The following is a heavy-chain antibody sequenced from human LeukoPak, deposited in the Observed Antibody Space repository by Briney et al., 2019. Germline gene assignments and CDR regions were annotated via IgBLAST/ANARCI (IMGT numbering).Heavy chain of an antibody. J-gene: IGHJ5*02. Sequence: GASVKVSCKASGYTFTSYVINWVRQATGQGLEWMGWMNPNSGNTGYAQKFQGRVTITRNTSKSTAYMELSSLRSEDTAVYYCAMGHPLPAARYSWYDPWGQGTLVTVSS. CDR3: AMGHPLPAARYSWYDP. V-gene: IGHV1-8*03. CDR2: MNPNSGNT. CDR1: GYTFTSYV. D-gene: IGHD2-2*01.